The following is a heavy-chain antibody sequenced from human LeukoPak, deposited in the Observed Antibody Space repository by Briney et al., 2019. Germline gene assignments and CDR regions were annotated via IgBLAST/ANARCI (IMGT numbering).Heavy chain of an antibody. V-gene: IGHV3-30*02. CDR1: GFTFSGY. J-gene: IGHJ4*02. CDR2: IRYDGNNK. Sequence: PGGSLRLSCAASGFTFSGYMHWVRQAPGKGLEWVTFIRYDGNNKYYADSVKGRFTISRDNSKNTLYLQMNSLSADDTAVYYCAKGSGYYVDYWGQGTLVTVSS. CDR3: AKGSGYYVDY. D-gene: IGHD6-19*01.